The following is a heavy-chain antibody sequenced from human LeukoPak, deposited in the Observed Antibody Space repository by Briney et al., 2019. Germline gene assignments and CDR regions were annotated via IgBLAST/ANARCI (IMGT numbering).Heavy chain of an antibody. CDR3: AKGIGYGPAGYYGMDV. CDR2: FCGSGGST. D-gene: IGHD2-15*01. CDR1: WFTFSSYA. Sequence: RGAPRLSWGASWFTFSSYAISWGGQGPGEGVGGGSGFCGSGGSTYFEESVKGRFTISKDNFKNTQYLQKNSLRAENTAVYYCAKGIGYGPAGYYGMDVWRQGTTVTVSS. J-gene: IGHJ6*02. V-gene: IGHV3-23*01.